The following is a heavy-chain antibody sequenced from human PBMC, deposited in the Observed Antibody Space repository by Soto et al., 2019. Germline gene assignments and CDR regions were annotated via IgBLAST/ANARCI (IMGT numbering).Heavy chain of an antibody. J-gene: IGHJ6*02. D-gene: IGHD6-19*01. Sequence: QVQLVESGGGVVQPGRSLRLSCAASGFTFSSYVIYWVRQAPGKGLEWVAVTSSDGSNKYYAASVKGRFTISRDNFKSTLYMEMNSLRMDDTAVYYCARGRLGEQWLVFRWNFGMDVWGQGTTVTVSS. V-gene: IGHV3-30*04. CDR2: TSSDGSNK. CDR3: ARGRLGEQWLVFRWNFGMDV. CDR1: GFTFSSYV.